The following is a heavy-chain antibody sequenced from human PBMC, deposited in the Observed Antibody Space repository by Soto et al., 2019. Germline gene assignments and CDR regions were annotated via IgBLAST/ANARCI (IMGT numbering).Heavy chain of an antibody. J-gene: IGHJ6*02. V-gene: IGHV1-69*01. Sequence: QVQLVQSGAEVKKPGSSVKVSCKASGGTFSSYAISWVRQAPGQGLEWMGGIIPIFGTANYAQKFQGRVTITADESTSTAYMELSSLRSEDTAVYYCARVRPTTHSGYANYYYYGMDVWGQGTTVTVSS. CDR1: GGTFSSYA. D-gene: IGHD5-12*01. CDR3: ARVRPTTHSGYANYYYYGMDV. CDR2: IIPIFGTA.